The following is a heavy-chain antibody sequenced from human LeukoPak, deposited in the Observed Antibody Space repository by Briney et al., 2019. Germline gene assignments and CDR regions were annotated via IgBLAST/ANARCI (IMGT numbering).Heavy chain of an antibody. V-gene: IGHV3-23*01. Sequence: GGSLRLSCAASGFSFSSHGMSWVRQAPGKGLEWVSGIIGGACSTYYADSVKCRFTISGDNSKNTLFLQMNSLRAEDTAVYYCAHGAMYQLDYWGQGTLVTVSS. CDR2: IIGGACST. CDR1: GFSFSSHG. J-gene: IGHJ4*02. CDR3: AHGAMYQLDY. D-gene: IGHD2-2*01.